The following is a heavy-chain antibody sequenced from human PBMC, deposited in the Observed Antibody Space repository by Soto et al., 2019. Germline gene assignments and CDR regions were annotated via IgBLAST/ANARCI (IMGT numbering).Heavy chain of an antibody. CDR3: AKVRVSSGWSVSVWDV. Sequence: EVQLLESGGGLVQPGGSLRLSCAASGFTFGSYAMTWVRQAPGKGLEWVSDISNSGDSTYYTDSVKGRFTISRDNSTNTLYLQMNSLRAEDTAVYYCAKVRVSSGWSVSVWDVW. CDR2: ISNSGDST. V-gene: IGHV3-23*01. D-gene: IGHD6-19*01. CDR1: GFTFGSYA. J-gene: IGHJ6*01.